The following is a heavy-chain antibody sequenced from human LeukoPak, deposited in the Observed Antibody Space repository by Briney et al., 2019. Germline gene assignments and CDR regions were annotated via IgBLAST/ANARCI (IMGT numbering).Heavy chain of an antibody. D-gene: IGHD5-24*01. CDR2: ISSGSDYT. J-gene: IGHJ3*02. CDR1: GFSFSSHG. V-gene: IGHV3-23*01. CDR3: VKVLRGDGYMRDGFDI. Sequence: PGGSLRLSCAASGFSFSSHGMSWVRQAPWKGPEWVSSISSGSDYTFYADSVKGRFTISRDNSKNTLYLQMSSLRAEDTAVYYCVKVLRGDGYMRDGFDIWGQGTMVTVSS.